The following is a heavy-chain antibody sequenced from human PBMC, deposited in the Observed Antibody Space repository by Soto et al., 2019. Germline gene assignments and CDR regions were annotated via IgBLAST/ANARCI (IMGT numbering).Heavy chain of an antibody. CDR3: ARGRDSAFDI. J-gene: IGHJ3*02. V-gene: IGHV6-1*01. D-gene: IGHD2-15*01. CDR1: GGSVSTASVA. CDR2: TYYRSKWIS. Sequence: PSQTLSLTCAISGGSVSTASVAWNWIRQSPSRGLEWLGRTYYRSKWISDYAVSVKSRIVINPDTPKNQFSLQLNSVTPEDTAVYYCARGRDSAFDIWGQGTMVTVSS.